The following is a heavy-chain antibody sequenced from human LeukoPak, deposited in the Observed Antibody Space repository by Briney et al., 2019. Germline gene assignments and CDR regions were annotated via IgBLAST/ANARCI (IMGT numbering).Heavy chain of an antibody. D-gene: IGHD3-9*01. CDR3: ARRAGRALIGSFDP. CDR1: GYNFTSYW. Sequence: GESLKISCKGSGYNFTSYWITWVRQMPGKGLEWMGRIDPSDSYTNYSPSFQGHVTISADKSISTDYLQWSSLKASNTAMYYCARRAGRALIGSFDPWGQGTLVTVSS. J-gene: IGHJ5*02. CDR2: IDPSDSYT. V-gene: IGHV5-10-1*01.